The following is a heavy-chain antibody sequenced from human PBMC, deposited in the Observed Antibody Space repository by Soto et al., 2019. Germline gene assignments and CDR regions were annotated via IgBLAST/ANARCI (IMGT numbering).Heavy chain of an antibody. D-gene: IGHD3-22*01. J-gene: IGHJ5*02. CDR2: ISSSGSTI. Sequence: GGSLRLSCAASGFTFSSYEMNWVRQAPGKGLEWVSYISSSGSTIYYADSVKGRFTISRDNAKNSLYLQMNSLRAEDTAVYYCASLTYYYDSSVGDWFDPWGQGTLVTVSS. CDR3: ASLTYYYDSSVGDWFDP. V-gene: IGHV3-48*03. CDR1: GFTFSSYE.